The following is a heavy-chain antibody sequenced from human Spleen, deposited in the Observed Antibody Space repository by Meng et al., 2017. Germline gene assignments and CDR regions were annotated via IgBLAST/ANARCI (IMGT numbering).Heavy chain of an antibody. CDR1: GYSFISYE. CDR3: ATRGNPYLNC. CDR2: ITAYNGKT. V-gene: IGHV1-18*01. Sequence: QVQLVQSGAEVKKPGASVKVSCKASGYSFISYEIIWVRQAPGQGLEWMGWITAYNGKTDYALKFQDRVTMTTDTFTNTAYMELRSLRSDDTAVYYCATRGNPYLNCWGQGTLVTVSS. J-gene: IGHJ4*02.